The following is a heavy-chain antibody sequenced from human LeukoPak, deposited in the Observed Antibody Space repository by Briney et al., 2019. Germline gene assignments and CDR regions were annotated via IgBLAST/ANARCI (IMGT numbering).Heavy chain of an antibody. CDR2: IYYSGST. CDR3: ARRRITMVRGVIRAPFDY. CDR1: GGSISSGGYY. J-gene: IGHJ4*02. Sequence: PSQTLSLTCTVSGGSISSGGYYWSWIRQHPGKGLEWIGYIYYSGSTYYNPSLKSRVTISVDTSKNQFSLKLSSVTAADTAVYYCARRRITMVRGVIRAPFDYWGQGTLVTVSS. D-gene: IGHD3-10*01. V-gene: IGHV4-31*03.